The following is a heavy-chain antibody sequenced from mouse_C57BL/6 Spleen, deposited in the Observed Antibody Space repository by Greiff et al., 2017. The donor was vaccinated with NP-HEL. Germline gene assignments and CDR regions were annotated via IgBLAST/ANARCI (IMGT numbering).Heavy chain of an antibody. CDR1: GYTFTSYW. CDR2: IYPGSGST. V-gene: IGHV1-55*01. Sequence: QVQLKQSGAELVKPGASVKMSCKASGYTFTSYWITWVKQRPGQGLEWIGDIYPGSGSTNYNEKFKSKATLTVDTSSSTAYMQLSSLTSEDSAVYYCAGYYGSSHYFDYWGQGTTLTVSS. J-gene: IGHJ2*01. D-gene: IGHD1-1*01. CDR3: AGYYGSSHYFDY.